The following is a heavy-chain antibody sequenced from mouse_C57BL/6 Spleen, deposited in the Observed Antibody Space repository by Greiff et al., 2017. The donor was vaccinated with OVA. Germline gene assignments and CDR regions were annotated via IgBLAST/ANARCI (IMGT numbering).Heavy chain of an antibody. CDR3: TRWKDPGGGYDY. D-gene: IGHD1-1*02. V-gene: IGHV1-15*01. J-gene: IGHJ2*01. Sequence: QVQLQQSGAELVRPGASVTLSCKASGYTFTDYEMHWVKQTPVHGLEWIGAIDPETGGTAYNQKFKGKATLTADNSSSTAYMELRSLTSEDSAVYYGTRWKDPGGGYDYGGQGTTLTVSS. CDR2: IDPETGGT. CDR1: GYTFTDYE.